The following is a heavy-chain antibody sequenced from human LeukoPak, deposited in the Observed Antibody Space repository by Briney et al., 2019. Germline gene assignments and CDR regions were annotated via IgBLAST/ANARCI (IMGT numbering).Heavy chain of an antibody. CDR3: AKVTWVGSSRS. V-gene: IGHV3-23*01. CDR1: GLIVSSDD. CDR2: ISISDEST. D-gene: IGHD2-2*01. J-gene: IGHJ4*02. Sequence: GGSLRLSCAASGLIVSSDDVNWVRQAPGKGLEWVSGISISDESTFYADSVKGRFTISRDSSKNTLFLQMNSLRAEDTAVYYCAKVTWVGSSRSWGQGTLVTVSS.